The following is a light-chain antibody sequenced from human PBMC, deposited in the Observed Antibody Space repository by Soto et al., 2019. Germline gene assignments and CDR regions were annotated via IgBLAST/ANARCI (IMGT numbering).Light chain of an antibody. V-gene: IGKV3-20*01. CDR3: QQYGSSPPYT. J-gene: IGKJ2*01. CDR2: GAS. Sequence: EIVLTQSPGTLSLSPGERATLSCRARQSVSSSYLAWYQQKPGQAPRLLIYGASSRATGIPDRFSGSGSGTDCTLTISRLEHEDVAVYACQQYGSSPPYTFGQGTKMEIK. CDR1: QSVSSSY.